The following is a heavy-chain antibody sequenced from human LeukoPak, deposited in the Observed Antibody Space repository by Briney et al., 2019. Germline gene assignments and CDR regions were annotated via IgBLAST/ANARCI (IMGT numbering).Heavy chain of an antibody. Sequence: SETLSLTCTVSGGSISSGDYYWSWIRQPPGKGLEWIGYIYYSGTTNYNPSLKSRVTISVDTSKNQFSLKLSSVTAADTAVYYCARDQTQTTDAFDIWGQGTMVTVSS. CDR1: GGSISSGDYY. CDR3: ARDQTQTTDAFDI. CDR2: IYYSGTT. D-gene: IGHD1-1*01. V-gene: IGHV4-61*08. J-gene: IGHJ3*02.